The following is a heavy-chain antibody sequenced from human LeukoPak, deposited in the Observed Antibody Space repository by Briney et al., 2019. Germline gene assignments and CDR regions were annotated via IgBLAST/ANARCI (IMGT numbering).Heavy chain of an antibody. D-gene: IGHD3-22*01. V-gene: IGHV4-61*01. CDR2: IYYSGST. Sequence: SETLSLTCTVSGGSVSSGSYYWSWIRQPPGKGLEWTGYIYYSGSTNYNPSLKSRVTISVDTSKNQFSLKLTSLTAADTAVYYCARAGVSSGYWSLWGQGTLVTVSS. J-gene: IGHJ4*02. CDR1: GGSVSSGSYY. CDR3: ARAGVSSGYWSL.